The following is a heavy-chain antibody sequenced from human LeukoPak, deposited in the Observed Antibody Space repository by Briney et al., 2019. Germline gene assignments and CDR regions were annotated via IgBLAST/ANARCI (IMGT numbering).Heavy chain of an antibody. V-gene: IGHV3-7*01. D-gene: IGHD4-23*01. CDR2: IKEDGTDK. CDR3: ARDLDFGGYSNFDY. J-gene: IGHJ4*02. CDR1: GFTFSSHW. Sequence: PGGSLRLSCAASGFTFSSHWMSWVRQAPGKGLEWVANIKEDGTDKYYVDSVKGRFTISRDNAKSTLYLQMNSLRAEDTAVYYCARDLDFGGYSNFDYWGQGTLVTVSA.